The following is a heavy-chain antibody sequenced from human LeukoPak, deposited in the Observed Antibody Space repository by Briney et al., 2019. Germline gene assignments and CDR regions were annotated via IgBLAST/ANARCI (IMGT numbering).Heavy chain of an antibody. CDR1: GFSVRTNY. CDR3: ARGGAAAGYVGFDY. D-gene: IGHD6-13*01. J-gene: IGHJ4*02. Sequence: PGGSLRLSCAASGFSVRTNYMSWVRQAPGKGLEWVSVIYSGGTIRYADSVKGRFTISRDNSRDTLHLQMNSLRVDDTAVYYCARGGAAAGYVGFDYWGQGTLVTVSS. CDR2: IYSGGTI. V-gene: IGHV3-53*01.